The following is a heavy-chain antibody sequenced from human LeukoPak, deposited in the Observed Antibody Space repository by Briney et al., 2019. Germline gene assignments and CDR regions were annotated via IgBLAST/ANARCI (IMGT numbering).Heavy chain of an antibody. J-gene: IGHJ4*02. V-gene: IGHV3-23*01. D-gene: IGHD2-2*01. Sequence: GGSLRLSCTASGFIFSSYTMSWVRQAPGRGLEWVSTISGSGDNSYYADSVKGRFTVSRDNSKNTLYLQMNSLRAEDTAVYYCAKDNIVVVPAAIRGPGHWGQGTLVTVSS. CDR1: GFIFSSYT. CDR2: ISGSGDNS. CDR3: AKDNIVVVPAAIRGPGH.